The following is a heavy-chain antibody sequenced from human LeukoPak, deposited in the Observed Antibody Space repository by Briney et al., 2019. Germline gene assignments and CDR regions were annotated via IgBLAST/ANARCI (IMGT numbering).Heavy chain of an antibody. CDR3: ASPGGYYDSSGYYGY. CDR1: GGTFSSYA. D-gene: IGHD3-22*01. V-gene: IGHV1-69*05. CDR2: IIPIFGTA. J-gene: IGHJ4*02. Sequence: SVKVSCKASGGTFSSYAISWVRQAPGQGLEWMGGIIPIFGTANYAQKFQGRVTITTDESTSTAYMELSSLRSEDTAVYYCASPGGYYDSSGYYGYWGQGTLVTVSS.